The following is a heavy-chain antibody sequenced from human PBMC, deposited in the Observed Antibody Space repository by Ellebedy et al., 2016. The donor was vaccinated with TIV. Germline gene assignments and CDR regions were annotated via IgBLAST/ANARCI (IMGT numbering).Heavy chain of an antibody. CDR2: IFYSGTP. V-gene: IGHV4-39*01. J-gene: IGHJ6*02. CDR1: RGSITSSTYY. D-gene: IGHD3-10*01. CDR3: ASGQFDDMAV. Sequence: SETLSLXXSVSRGSITSSTYYWGWIRQPPGKGLEWIGSIFYSGTPYYNPSLKSRVTISVDTSKTQFSLKVSSVTAADTAVYYCASGQFDDMAVWGQGTTVTVSS.